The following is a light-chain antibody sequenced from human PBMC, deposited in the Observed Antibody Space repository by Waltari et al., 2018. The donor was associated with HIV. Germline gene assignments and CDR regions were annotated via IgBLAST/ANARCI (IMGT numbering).Light chain of an antibody. CDR1: DSNMRNSF. J-gene: IGLJ2*01. Sequence: QSVLTQPPSESGTPGQRVTISCSGSDSNMRNSFVYLYPQLPGNAPKLIIHRNNQRPSGVPYRFSGSRSGTSASLVISGLRSEDEADYHCAAWDDSLDGPVVFGGGTKVTVL. CDR2: RNN. CDR3: AAWDDSLDGPVV. V-gene: IGLV1-47*01.